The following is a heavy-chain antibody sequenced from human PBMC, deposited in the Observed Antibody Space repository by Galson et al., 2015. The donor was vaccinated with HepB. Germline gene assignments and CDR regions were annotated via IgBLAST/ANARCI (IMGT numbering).Heavy chain of an antibody. V-gene: IGHV3-30-3*01. Sequence: SLRLSCAASGFTFSSYAMHWVRQAPGKGLEWVAVISYDGSNKYYADSVKGRFTISRDNSKNTLYLQMNSLRAEDTAVYYCARGGREPDPDEGYCSSTSCYPLDYWGQGTLVTVSS. CDR2: ISYDGSNK. D-gene: IGHD2-2*01. CDR1: GFTFSSYA. CDR3: ARGGREPDPDEGYCSSTSCYPLDY. J-gene: IGHJ4*02.